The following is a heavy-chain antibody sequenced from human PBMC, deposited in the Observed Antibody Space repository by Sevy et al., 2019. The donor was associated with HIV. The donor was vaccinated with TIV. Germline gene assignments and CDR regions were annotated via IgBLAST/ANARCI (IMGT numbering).Heavy chain of an antibody. Sequence: ASVKVSCKVSGGTFSSYAISWVRQAPGQGLEWMGGMIPILCTENYAQKFQGRVTISADESTGTAYLELRSLRSEDTAVYYCAREVPSSGWSSYWSDPWGQGTLVTVSS. CDR3: AREVPSSGWSSYWSDP. V-gene: IGHV1-69*13. CDR1: GGTFSSYA. CDR2: MIPILCTE. J-gene: IGHJ5*02. D-gene: IGHD6-19*01.